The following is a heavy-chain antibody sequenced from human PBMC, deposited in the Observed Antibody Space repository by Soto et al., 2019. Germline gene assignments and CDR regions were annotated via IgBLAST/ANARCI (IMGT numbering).Heavy chain of an antibody. CDR3: ARPQYSYGSWEGIALRYYYGMDV. D-gene: IGHD5-18*01. CDR2: ISYDGSNK. CDR1: GFTFSSYA. Sequence: GGSLRLSCAASGFTFSSYAMHWVRQAPGKGLEWVAVISYDGSNKYYADSVKGRFTISRDNSKNTLYLQMNSLRAEDTAVYYCARPQYSYGSWEGIALRYYYGMDVWGQGTTVTVSS. V-gene: IGHV3-30-3*01. J-gene: IGHJ6*02.